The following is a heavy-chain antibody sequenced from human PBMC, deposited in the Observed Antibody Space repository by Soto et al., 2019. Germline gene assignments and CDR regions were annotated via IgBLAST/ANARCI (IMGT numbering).Heavy chain of an antibody. Sequence: ASVKVSCKASGYTFTSYGISWVRQAPGQGLEWMGWISAYNGNTNYAQKLQGRVTMTTDTSTSTAYMELRSLRADDTALYYCAKDRGSPIFGVVDVLKFYYQDMDVWGHGTTVTVS. V-gene: IGHV1-18*01. CDR2: ISAYNGNT. CDR1: GYTFTSYG. CDR3: AKDRGSPIFGVVDVLKFYYQDMDV. D-gene: IGHD3-3*01. J-gene: IGHJ6*02.